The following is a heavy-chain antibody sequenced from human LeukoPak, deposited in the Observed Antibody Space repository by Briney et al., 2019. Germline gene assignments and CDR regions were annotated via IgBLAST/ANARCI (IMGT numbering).Heavy chain of an antibody. CDR1: GGSLSSYY. Sequence: SETLSLTCTVSGGSLSSYYWSWIRQPAGNELEWIWRIYISGSTNYSPSLKSRVTMSVDTSKNHFSLKLTSVTPADTAVYYCASVYSSSSGRDAFDIWGQGTMVTVSS. J-gene: IGHJ3*02. CDR2: IYISGST. D-gene: IGHD6-6*01. CDR3: ASVYSSSSGRDAFDI. V-gene: IGHV4-4*07.